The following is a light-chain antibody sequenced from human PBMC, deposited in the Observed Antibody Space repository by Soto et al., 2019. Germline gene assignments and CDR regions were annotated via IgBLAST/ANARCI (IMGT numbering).Light chain of an antibody. V-gene: IGLV2-14*01. CDR3: SSYSSTSTLYV. Sequence: QSVLAQPASVSGSPGQSITISCIGTSSDIGAYNYVSWYQQHPGKVPKLMIYEATNRPSGLSNRFSGSKSGNTASLTISGLQAEDEAEYFCSSYSSTSTLYVFGTGTKVTVL. J-gene: IGLJ1*01. CDR2: EAT. CDR1: SSDIGAYNY.